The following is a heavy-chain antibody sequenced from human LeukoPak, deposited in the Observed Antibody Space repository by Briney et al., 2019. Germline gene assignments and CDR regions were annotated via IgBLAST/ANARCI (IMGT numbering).Heavy chain of an antibody. CDR3: ARDGFCTSTSCLHDSFDI. D-gene: IGHD2-2*03. J-gene: IGHJ3*02. Sequence: GGSLRLSCAASGLTFSSYSMNWVRQAPGKGLEWVSSITSSSSFIYYADSVKGRFTISRDNAKNSLYLQMNSLRAEDTAVYYCARDGFCTSTSCLHDSFDIWGQGTMVTVSS. CDR2: ITSSSSFI. CDR1: GLTFSSYS. V-gene: IGHV3-21*01.